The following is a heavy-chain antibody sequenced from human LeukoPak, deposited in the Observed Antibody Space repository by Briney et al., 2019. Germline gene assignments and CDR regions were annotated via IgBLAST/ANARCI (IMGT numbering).Heavy chain of an antibody. V-gene: IGHV4-4*09. CDR2: IYTSGST. CDR1: GGSISSYY. D-gene: IGHD3-10*01. CDR3: ASMVRGVNYYYYYMDV. J-gene: IGHJ6*03. Sequence: SETLSLTWTVSGGSISSYYWSWIRQPPGKGLEWIGYIYTSGSTNYNPSLKSRVTISVDTSKNQFSLKLSSVTAADTAVYYCASMVRGVNYYYYYMDVWGKGTTVTVSS.